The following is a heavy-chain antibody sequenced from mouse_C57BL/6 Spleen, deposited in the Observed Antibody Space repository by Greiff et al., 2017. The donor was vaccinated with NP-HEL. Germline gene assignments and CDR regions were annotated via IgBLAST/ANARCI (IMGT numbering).Heavy chain of an antibody. CDR1: GYTFTSYW. J-gene: IGHJ1*03. V-gene: IGHV1-53*01. CDR3: ARGGTTVVAHWYFDV. Sequence: QVQLQQPGTELVKPGASVKLSCKASGYTFTSYWMHWVKQRPGQGLEWIGNINPSNGGTNYNEKFKSKATLTVDKSSSTAYMQLSSLTSEDSAVYYCARGGTTVVAHWYFDVWGTGTTVTVSS. D-gene: IGHD1-1*01. CDR2: INPSNGGT.